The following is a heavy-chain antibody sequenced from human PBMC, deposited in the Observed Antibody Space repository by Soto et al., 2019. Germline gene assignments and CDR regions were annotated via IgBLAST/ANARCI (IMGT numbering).Heavy chain of an antibody. CDR2: INPDGGGT. D-gene: IGHD5-12*01. J-gene: IGHJ5*01. CDR3: ARDLDGYTHFAS. V-gene: IGHV1-2*02. CDR1: GYTFTDYY. Sequence: QVQLVQSGAEVKKPGASVKVSCKASGYTFTDYYIHWVRQTPGQGLEWMGRINPDGGGTKYAQKXXGXXTMTSDTSIQTGFMEVSRLTSDDTAMFYCARDLDGYTHFASWGQGTLITVSS.